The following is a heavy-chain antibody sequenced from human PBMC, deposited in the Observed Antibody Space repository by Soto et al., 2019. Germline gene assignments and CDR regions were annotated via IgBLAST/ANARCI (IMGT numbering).Heavy chain of an antibody. Sequence: FVTLSLTCSVSGASIRNYYWHWVRHLPGKGLEWIGYVYTPDYTRYNSSLKSRVTISVDTSKSQFSLRLNSVTAADTAVYYCSISAGHPGNLFCNNVTAFRVNGTSVPVS. CDR2: VYTPDYT. CDR1: GASIRNYY. J-gene: IGHJ6*03. D-gene: IGHD3-9*01. CDR3: SISAGHPGNLFCNNVTAF. V-gene: IGHV4-59*03.